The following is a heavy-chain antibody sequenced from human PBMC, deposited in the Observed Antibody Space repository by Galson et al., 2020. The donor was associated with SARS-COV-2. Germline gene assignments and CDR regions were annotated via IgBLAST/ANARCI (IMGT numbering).Heavy chain of an antibody. Sequence: GESLKISCKASGYTFTSHPISWVRQAPGQGLEWMGWISPYNGYTRYPQKIQGRVTLTTDTSTTTAYMELRSLRSDDTAVYYCVRDAGMVEDEIVLVPGVILHYWGQGTLVTVSS. D-gene: IGHD2-2*01. J-gene: IGHJ4*02. V-gene: IGHV1-18*01. CDR2: ISPYNGYT. CDR1: GYTFTSHP. CDR3: VRDAGMVEDEIVLVPGVILHY.